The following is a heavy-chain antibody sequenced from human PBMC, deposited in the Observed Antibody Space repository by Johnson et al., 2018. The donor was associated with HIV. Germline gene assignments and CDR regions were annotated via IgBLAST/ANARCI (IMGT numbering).Heavy chain of an antibody. CDR1: GFTFDDYD. Sequence: MHLVESGGNVVRPGGSLRLSCAASGFTFDDYDMSWVRQAPGKGLEWVSGINWNGGSTGYADSVKGRFTISRDTAKNSLYLQMNSLRAEDTALYYCARGKLPAALRRGDAFDIWGQGTMVTVSS. D-gene: IGHD2-2*01. CDR2: INWNGGST. CDR3: ARGKLPAALRRGDAFDI. J-gene: IGHJ3*02. V-gene: IGHV3-20*04.